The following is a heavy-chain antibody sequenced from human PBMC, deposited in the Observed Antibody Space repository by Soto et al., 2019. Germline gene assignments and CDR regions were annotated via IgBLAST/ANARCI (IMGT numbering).Heavy chain of an antibody. J-gene: IGHJ6*02. CDR1: GFTFDKYY. CDR2: IKPDGSEQ. Sequence: GGSLRLSCAASGFTFDKYYMTWVRPAQGKGPEWVANIKPDGSEQYYVDSVKGRFTISRDNANNSLYLQMNSLRAEDTAVYFCARGNWNYYYGFDVWGQGTTVTVSS. V-gene: IGHV3-7*01. CDR3: ARGNWNYYYGFDV. D-gene: IGHD1-20*01.